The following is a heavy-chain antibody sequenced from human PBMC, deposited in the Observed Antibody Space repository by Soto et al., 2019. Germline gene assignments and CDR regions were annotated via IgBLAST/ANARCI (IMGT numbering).Heavy chain of an antibody. V-gene: IGHV4-30-2*01. J-gene: IGHJ5*02. CDR3: ASFTGVVIPAGRFDP. D-gene: IGHD3-22*01. CDR2: IYHSGST. Sequence: SETLSLTCAVSGGSISSGGYSWSWIRQPPGKGLEWIGYIYHSGSTYYNPSLKSRVTISVDRSKNQFSLKLSSVTAADTAVYYCASFTGVVIPAGRFDPWGQGTLVTVSS. CDR1: GGSISSGGYS.